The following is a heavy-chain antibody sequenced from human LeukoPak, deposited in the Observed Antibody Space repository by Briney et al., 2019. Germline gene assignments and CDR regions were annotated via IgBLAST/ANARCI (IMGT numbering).Heavy chain of an antibody. D-gene: IGHD3-10*01. Sequence: ASVKVSCKASGGTFSSYAISWVRQAPGQGLEWMGGIIPIFGTANYAQKFQGRVTITADESTSTAYMELSSLRVDDTALYYCAKSLGGDYGSGSYYVVFDSWGQGTLVTVSS. V-gene: IGHV1-69*01. J-gene: IGHJ4*02. CDR1: GGTFSSYA. CDR3: AKSLGGDYGSGSYYVVFDS. CDR2: IIPIFGTA.